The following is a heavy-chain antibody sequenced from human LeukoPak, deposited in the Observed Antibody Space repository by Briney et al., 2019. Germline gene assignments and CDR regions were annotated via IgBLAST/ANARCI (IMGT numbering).Heavy chain of an antibody. CDR2: IWYDGSNK. D-gene: IGHD6-19*01. CDR1: GFTFSSYG. Sequence: GGSLRLSCAASGFTFSSYGMHWVRQAPGKGLEWVAVIWYDGSNKYYADSVKGRFTISRDNSKNTLYLQMNSLRAEDTAVYYCARDPFRAVAGTRALRYYYGMDVWGQGTTVTVSS. CDR3: ARDPFRAVAGTRALRYYYGMDV. V-gene: IGHV3-33*01. J-gene: IGHJ6*02.